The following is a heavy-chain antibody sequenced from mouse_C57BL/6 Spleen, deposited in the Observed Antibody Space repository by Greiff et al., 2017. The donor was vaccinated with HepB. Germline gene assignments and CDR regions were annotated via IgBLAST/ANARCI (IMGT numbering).Heavy chain of an antibody. CDR2: INPNYGTT. CDR3: ARQDGSRNYAMDY. D-gene: IGHD1-1*01. Sequence: EVQLVESGPELVKPGASVKISCKASGYSFTDYNMNWVKQSNGKSLEWIGVINPNYGTTSYNQKFKGKATLTVDQSSSTAYMQRNSLTSEDSAVYYCARQDGSRNYAMDYWGQGTSVTVSS. V-gene: IGHV1-39*01. CDR1: GYSFTDYN. J-gene: IGHJ4*01.